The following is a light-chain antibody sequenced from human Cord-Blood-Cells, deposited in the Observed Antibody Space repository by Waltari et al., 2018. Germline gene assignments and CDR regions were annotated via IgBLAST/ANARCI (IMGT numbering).Light chain of an antibody. CDR1: QSISSY. CDR2: AAS. V-gene: IGKV1-39*01. J-gene: IGKJ3*01. CDR3: QQSYSTRVT. Sequence: DIQLTQSPSSLSASVGHRVTITCRAGQSISSYLNWYPQKPGKAPKRLCYAASSLQGGVPTRFSGSGSGTDFTLPISSLQPEDFATYYCQQSYSTRVTFGPGTKVDIK.